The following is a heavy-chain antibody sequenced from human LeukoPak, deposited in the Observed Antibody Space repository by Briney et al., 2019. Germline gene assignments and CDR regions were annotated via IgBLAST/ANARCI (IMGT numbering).Heavy chain of an antibody. CDR3: ARDMEWLLYRGPFDY. J-gene: IGHJ4*02. V-gene: IGHV1-2*02. CDR2: INPNSGGT. CDR1: GYTFTGYY. D-gene: IGHD3-3*01. Sequence: ASVKVSFKASGYTFTGYYMHWVRQAPGQGLEWMGWINPNSGGTNYAQKFQGRVTMTRDTSISTAYMELSRLRSDDTAVYHCARDMEWLLYRGPFDYWGQGTLVTVSS.